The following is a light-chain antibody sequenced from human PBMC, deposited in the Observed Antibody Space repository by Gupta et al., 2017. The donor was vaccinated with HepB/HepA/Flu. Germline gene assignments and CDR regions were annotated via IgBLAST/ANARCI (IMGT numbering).Light chain of an antibody. CDR2: DTS. Sequence: EIVLPQSPGTLSLSPGERAILSCRASQNIDRAQLGWYQQKPGQAPRLLISDTSSRATGIPDRFSGGGSGTDFTLTISRLEPEDFAMYYCKHFDNSPRVTFGGGTKVEIK. V-gene: IGKV3-20*01. CDR3: KHFDNSPRVT. J-gene: IGKJ4*01. CDR1: QNIDRAQ.